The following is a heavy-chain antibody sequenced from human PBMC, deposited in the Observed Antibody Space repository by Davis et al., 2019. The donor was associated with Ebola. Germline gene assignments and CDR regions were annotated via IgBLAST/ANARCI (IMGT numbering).Heavy chain of an antibody. D-gene: IGHD1-26*01. V-gene: IGHV3-11*06. J-gene: IGHJ4*02. CDR3: ARELYGEPNDY. CDR2: ISSSSSYT. CDR1: GFTFSDYY. Sequence: GESLKISCAASGFTFSDYYMSWIRQAPGKGLEWVSYISSSSSYTNYADSVKGRFTISRDNAKNSLYLQMNSLRAEDTAVYYCARELYGEPNDYWGQGTLVTVSS.